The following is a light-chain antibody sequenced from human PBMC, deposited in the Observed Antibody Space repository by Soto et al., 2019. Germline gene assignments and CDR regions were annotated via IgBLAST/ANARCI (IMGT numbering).Light chain of an antibody. J-gene: IGLJ1*01. CDR2: DVS. Sequence: QSLITHPRSLSGSPGQSVSISCTGTSSDVGRYSYVSWYQQHPGKAPKLMIYDVSERPSGVPDRFSGSKSGNTASLTISGLQAEDEADYYCCSYAGTYTGVFGTGTKVTVL. CDR1: SSDVGRYSY. V-gene: IGLV2-11*01. CDR3: CSYAGTYTGV.